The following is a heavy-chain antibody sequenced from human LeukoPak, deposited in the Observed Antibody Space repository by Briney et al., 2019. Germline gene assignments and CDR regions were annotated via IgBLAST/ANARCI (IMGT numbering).Heavy chain of an antibody. D-gene: IGHD2-15*01. CDR3: ARYRYCSGGNCYGPDY. CDR1: GYSFTRYY. J-gene: IGHJ4*02. Sequence: GESLKISCKGSGYSFTRYYIGWVRQMPGKGLEWMGIIYPGDSDTRYSPSFQGQVTISADKSISTAYLQWSSLKASDTAMYYCARYRYCSGGNCYGPDYWGQGTLVTVSS. V-gene: IGHV5-51*01. CDR2: IYPGDSDT.